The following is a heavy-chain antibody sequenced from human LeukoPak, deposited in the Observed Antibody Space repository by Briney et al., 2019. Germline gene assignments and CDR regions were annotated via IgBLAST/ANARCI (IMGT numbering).Heavy chain of an antibody. D-gene: IGHD5-12*01. CDR2: ISSSGSTI. CDR3: ARSGYDPFYDY. J-gene: IGHJ4*02. CDR1: GFTFSSYE. Sequence: GGSLRLSCAASGFTFSSYEMNWVRQAPGKGLEWVSYISSSGSTIYYADSVKGRFTISRDNAKNSLYLQMNSLRAEDTAVYYCARSGYDPFYDYWGQGTLVTVSS. V-gene: IGHV3-48*03.